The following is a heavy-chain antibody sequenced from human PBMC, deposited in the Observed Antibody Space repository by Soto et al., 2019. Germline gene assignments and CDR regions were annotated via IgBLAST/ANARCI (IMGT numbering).Heavy chain of an antibody. CDR1: GYIFNNFG. Sequence: QVQLVQSGAEVQKPGASVKVSCKTSGYIFNNFGITWVRQAPGLGLEWLGWIYSKAGTINFAQKFQGRVTMTTDTSTCTASMELRSLTLHDAAVYFCASDIGLDIGHWGQGTVVTVS. CDR3: ASDIGLDIGH. V-gene: IGHV1-18*01. D-gene: IGHD2-15*01. CDR2: IYSKAGTI. J-gene: IGHJ4*02.